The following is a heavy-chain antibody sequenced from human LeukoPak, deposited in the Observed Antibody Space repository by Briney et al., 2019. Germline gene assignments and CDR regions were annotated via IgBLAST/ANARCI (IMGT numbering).Heavy chain of an antibody. CDR2: ISGNGDST. J-gene: IGHJ5*02. Sequence: GGSLRLSCAASGFTFSSCAMHWVRQAPGKGLEYVAAISGNGDSTYYANSVKGRFTISRDNSKNTLYLQMGSLRPEDMAVYYCAREVYAGNWFDPWGQGTLVTVSS. V-gene: IGHV3-64*01. D-gene: IGHD2-8*01. CDR3: AREVYAGNWFDP. CDR1: GFTFSSCA.